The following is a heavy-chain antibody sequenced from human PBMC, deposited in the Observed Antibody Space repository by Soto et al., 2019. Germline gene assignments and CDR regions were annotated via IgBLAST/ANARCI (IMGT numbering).Heavy chain of an antibody. Sequence: SETLSLTCTVSGGSINTFYWSWVRQPAGKGLEWIGRIFSSRSTSFNPSLESRVAMSVDTSKNHFSLNLSSVTAADMAVYYCAREGSYSAYNFAHGIQLWSFDFWGQGALVTVSS. V-gene: IGHV4-4*07. CDR2: IFSSRST. J-gene: IGHJ4*02. D-gene: IGHD5-12*01. CDR1: GGSINTFY. CDR3: AREGSYSAYNFAHGIQLWSFDF.